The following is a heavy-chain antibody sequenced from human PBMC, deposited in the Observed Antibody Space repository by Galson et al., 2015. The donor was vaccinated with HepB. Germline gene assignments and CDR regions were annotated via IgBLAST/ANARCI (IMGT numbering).Heavy chain of an antibody. V-gene: IGHV1-3*04. CDR2: INNGNGNT. Sequence: SVKVSCKASGYSYVTYAVHWVRLAPGQRLEWLGWINNGNGNTQYSQRFQDRVTISTDTYARVAYMELSGLTSEDTAIYYCASNPMHFGGYSLGSLDDWGQGTLVTVSS. D-gene: IGHD3-22*01. CDR1: GYSYVTYA. J-gene: IGHJ4*02. CDR3: ASNPMHFGGYSLGSLDD.